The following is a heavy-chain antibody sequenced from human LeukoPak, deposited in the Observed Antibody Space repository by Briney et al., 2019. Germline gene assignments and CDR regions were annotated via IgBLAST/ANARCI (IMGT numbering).Heavy chain of an antibody. V-gene: IGHV1-69*05. J-gene: IGHJ4*02. CDR3: ARDRPSYSGSYYRTWYFDY. D-gene: IGHD1-26*01. CDR2: IIPIFGTA. Sequence: GASVKVSCKASGGTFSSYAISWVRQAPGQGLEWMGGIIPIFGTANYAQKFQGRVTITTDESTSTAYMELSSLGSEDTAVYYCARDRPSYSGSYYRTWYFDYWGQGTLVTVSS. CDR1: GGTFSSYA.